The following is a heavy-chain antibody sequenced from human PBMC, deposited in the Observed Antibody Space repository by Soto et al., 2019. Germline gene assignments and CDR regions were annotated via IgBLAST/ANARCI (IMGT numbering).Heavy chain of an antibody. Sequence: ASVKVSCKASGYTFTSYAMHWVRQAPGQRLEWMGWINAGNGNTKYSQKFQGRVTITRDTSASTAYMELSSLRSEDTAVYYCARDWRDGRGRESYNAFDYWGEGTLETVCS. J-gene: IGHJ4*02. V-gene: IGHV1-3*01. D-gene: IGHD1-26*01. CDR2: INAGNGNT. CDR3: ARDWRDGRGRESYNAFDY. CDR1: GYTFTSYA.